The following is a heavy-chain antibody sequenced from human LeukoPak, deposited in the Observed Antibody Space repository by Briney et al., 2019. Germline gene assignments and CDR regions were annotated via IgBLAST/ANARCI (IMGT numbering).Heavy chain of an antibody. CDR2: INPNSGGT. CDR3: ATADYSDAFDI. Sequence: ASVKVSCKASGYTFTGYYMHWVRQAPGQGLEWMGWINPNSGGTNYAQKFQGRVTMTRDTSISTAYMELSSLRSVDTAVYYCATADYSDAFDIWGQGTMVTVSS. D-gene: IGHD3-16*01. CDR1: GYTFTGYY. V-gene: IGHV1-2*02. J-gene: IGHJ3*02.